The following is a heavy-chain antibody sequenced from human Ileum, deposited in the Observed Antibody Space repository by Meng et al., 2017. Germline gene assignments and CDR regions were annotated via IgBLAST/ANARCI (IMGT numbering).Heavy chain of an antibody. CDR3: ARNLNWASLDY. V-gene: IGHV3-7*01. CDR1: GFSFGSYW. CDR2: INQDGGEK. D-gene: IGHD7-27*01. J-gene: IGHJ4*02. Sequence: GESLKISCAASGFSFGSYWMSWVRQAPGKGLEWVANINQDGGEKYYVDSVKGRFTISRDNARNSLFLQMNSLRADDTAVYYCARNLNWASLDYWGQGTRVTVSS.